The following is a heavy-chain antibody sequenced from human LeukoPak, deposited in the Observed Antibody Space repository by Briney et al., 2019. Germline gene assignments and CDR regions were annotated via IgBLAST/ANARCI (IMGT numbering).Heavy chain of an antibody. Sequence: PGGSLRLSCAASGFTFSDYYMSWIRQAPGKGLEWVSYISSSSSYTNYADSVKGRFTISRDNAKNSLYLQMNSLRAEDTAVYYCARVVNCSGGSCYLGLFDYWGQGTLVTVSS. CDR3: ARVVNCSGGSCYLGLFDY. CDR1: GFTFSDYY. CDR2: ISSSSSYT. J-gene: IGHJ4*02. D-gene: IGHD2-15*01. V-gene: IGHV3-11*05.